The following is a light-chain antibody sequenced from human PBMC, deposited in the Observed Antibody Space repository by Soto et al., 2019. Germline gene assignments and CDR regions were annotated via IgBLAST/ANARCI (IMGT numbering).Light chain of an antibody. CDR2: DVY. CDR1: SSDVGGHDS. CDR3: SSYTTTSTLQRL. V-gene: IGLV2-14*03. Sequence: QSALTQPASVSGSPGQSITISCTGTSSDVGGHDSVSWYQHHPGTAPKLVIYDVYNRPSGVSNRCSGSKSGNTASLTVSGLQDEDEAAYYCSSYTTTSTLQRLFGGGTKLTVL. J-gene: IGLJ3*02.